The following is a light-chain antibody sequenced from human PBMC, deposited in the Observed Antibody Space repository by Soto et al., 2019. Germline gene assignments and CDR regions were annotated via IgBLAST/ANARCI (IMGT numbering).Light chain of an antibody. J-gene: IGKJ3*01. CDR2: DAS. CDR1: QSISSW. Sequence: DIPMTQSPSTLSASVGDRVTITCRASQSISSWLAWYQQKPGKAPKVLIYDASSLERGVPSRFSGSGSGTEFTLTISSLQPDDFATYYCQQYDGFPFTFGPGTKVDFK. CDR3: QQYDGFPFT. V-gene: IGKV1-5*01.